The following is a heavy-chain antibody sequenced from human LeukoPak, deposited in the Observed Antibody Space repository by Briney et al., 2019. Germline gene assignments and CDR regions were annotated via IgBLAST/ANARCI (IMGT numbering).Heavy chain of an antibody. D-gene: IGHD6-13*01. CDR1: GFTFSSTT. J-gene: IGHJ4*02. Sequence: GGSLRLPCVASGFTFSSTTMGWVRQAPGRGLEWVSSITAIDGRTYYADSVRGRFTISRDNSKNTVYLQLNSLRAGDTAIYYCTKDRRGPAAGTWYFDSWGQGALVTVSS. CDR3: TKDRRGPAAGTWYFDS. V-gene: IGHV3-23*01. CDR2: ITAIDGRT.